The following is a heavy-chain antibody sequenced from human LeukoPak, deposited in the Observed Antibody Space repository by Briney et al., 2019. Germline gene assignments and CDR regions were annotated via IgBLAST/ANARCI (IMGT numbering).Heavy chain of an antibody. D-gene: IGHD5-18*01. CDR2: ISGSGGST. CDR3: AKPRDVDTAMVPFDP. Sequence: GGSLRLSCAASGFTFSSYAMSWVRQAPGKGLEWVSAISGSGGSTYYADSVKGRFTISRDNSKNTLYLQMNCLRAEDTAVYYCAKPRDVDTAMVPFDPWGQGTLVTVSS. V-gene: IGHV3-23*01. CDR1: GFTFSSYA. J-gene: IGHJ5*02.